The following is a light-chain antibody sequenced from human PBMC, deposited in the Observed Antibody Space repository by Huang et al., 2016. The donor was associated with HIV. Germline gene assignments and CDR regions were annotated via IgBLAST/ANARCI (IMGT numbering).Light chain of an antibody. V-gene: IGKV3-15*01. CDR3: QQYNNWPPQYT. Sequence: EIVMTQSPVTLSVSPGERATLSCRASQSISSNLAWYQQTPGQAPRLLIYGASTRATGIPARFRGSESGTEFTLTISSLQSEDFAVYYCQQYNNWPPQYTFGQGTKVEIK. CDR1: QSISSN. J-gene: IGKJ2*01. CDR2: GAS.